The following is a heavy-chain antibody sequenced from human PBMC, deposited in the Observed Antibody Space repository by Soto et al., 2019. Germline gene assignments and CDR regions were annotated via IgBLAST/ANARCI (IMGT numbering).Heavy chain of an antibody. D-gene: IGHD6-13*01. V-gene: IGHV1-8*01. J-gene: IGHJ4*02. CDR2: MDPNRGHS. CDR3: ARVRSSWYDY. CDR1: GYNISSYD. Sequence: ASVKVSCKASGYNISSYDIIWVRQAAGQGIEWMGWMDPNRGHSDSVQNFRGRVTMTTNVSTSTVYMELSSLRSEDTAVYYCARVRSSWYDYWGQGTLVTVSS.